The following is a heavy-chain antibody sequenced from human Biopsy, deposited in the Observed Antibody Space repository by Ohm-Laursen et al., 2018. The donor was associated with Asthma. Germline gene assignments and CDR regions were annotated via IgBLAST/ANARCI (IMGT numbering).Heavy chain of an antibody. CDR3: ASAGQCSSTSCYNPGWFDP. CDR2: INHSGST. Sequence: SETLSLTCAVYGGSFSGYYWSWIRQPPGKGLEWIGEINHSGSTNYNPSLKSRVTISVDTSKNQFSLKLSSVTAADTAVYYCASAGQCSSTSCYNPGWFDPWGQGTLVTVSS. J-gene: IGHJ5*02. CDR1: GGSFSGYY. D-gene: IGHD2-2*01. V-gene: IGHV4-34*01.